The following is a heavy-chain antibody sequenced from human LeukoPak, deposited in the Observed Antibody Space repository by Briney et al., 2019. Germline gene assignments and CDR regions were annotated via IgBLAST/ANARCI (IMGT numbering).Heavy chain of an antibody. Sequence: AASVKVSCKASGYTFTSYAMNWVRQAPGQGPEWMGVISPSGGSTTYAQKFQGRVTLTRDMSTSTDYLELSSLRSEDTAVYYCAETDYGGNSVFDYWGQGTLVTVSS. CDR1: GYTFTSYA. D-gene: IGHD4-23*01. J-gene: IGHJ4*02. CDR3: AETDYGGNSVFDY. V-gene: IGHV1-46*01. CDR2: ISPSGGST.